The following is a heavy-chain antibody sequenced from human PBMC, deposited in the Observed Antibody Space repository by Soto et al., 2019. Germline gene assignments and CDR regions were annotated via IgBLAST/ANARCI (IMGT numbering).Heavy chain of an antibody. D-gene: IGHD3-16*01. CDR1: GYIFVNYG. Sequence: QVQLVQSGDEVKKPGASVKVSCKASGYIFVNYGIAWVRQAPGQGLEWMGWISPYTGNTHSATKVQGRLTMTTDTSTSTAYMDRGSLTSDDTAVYYCVMVDNYVTPTPQDVWGQGNTFTVSS. J-gene: IGHJ6*02. CDR3: VMVDNYVTPTPQDV. CDR2: ISPYTGNT. V-gene: IGHV1-18*01.